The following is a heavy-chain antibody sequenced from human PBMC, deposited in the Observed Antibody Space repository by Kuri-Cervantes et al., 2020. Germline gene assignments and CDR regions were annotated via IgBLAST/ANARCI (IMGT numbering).Heavy chain of an antibody. V-gene: IGHV3-33*01. CDR2: IWYDGSNK. Sequence: GGSLRLSCAASGFTFSSYGMHWARQAPGKGLEWVAVIWYDGSNKYYADSVKGRFTISRDNSKDTLYLQMNSLRAEDTAVYYCARGRGVGATRAYFDYWGQGTLVTVSS. CDR3: ARGRGVGATRAYFDY. J-gene: IGHJ4*02. D-gene: IGHD1-26*01. CDR1: GFTFSSYG.